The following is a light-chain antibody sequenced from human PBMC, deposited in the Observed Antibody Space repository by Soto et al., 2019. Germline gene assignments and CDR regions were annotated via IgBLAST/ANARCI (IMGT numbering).Light chain of an antibody. CDR1: ESVSGN. CDR3: QQYNNWPPA. Sequence: EIVMAQSPATLSVSPGERATLSCRASESVSGNLAWYQQKPGQAPRLLIYGASTRATGIPARFSGSGSGTEFTLTISSLQSEDFAVYYCQQYNNWPPAFGQGTKVEIK. CDR2: GAS. V-gene: IGKV3-15*01. J-gene: IGKJ1*01.